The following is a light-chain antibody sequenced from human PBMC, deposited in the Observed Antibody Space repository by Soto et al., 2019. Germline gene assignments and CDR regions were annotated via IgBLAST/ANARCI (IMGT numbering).Light chain of an antibody. V-gene: IGLV2-23*01. CDR3: CSYAGSSTHV. CDR1: SSDVGSYNL. Sequence: QSALTQTASVSGSPGQSITISCTGTSSDVGSYNLVSWYQQHPGKAPKLMIYEGSKRPSGVSNRFSGSKSGYTAPLTISGLQAEDEADYYCCSYAGSSTHVFGTGTKVTVL. CDR2: EGS. J-gene: IGLJ1*01.